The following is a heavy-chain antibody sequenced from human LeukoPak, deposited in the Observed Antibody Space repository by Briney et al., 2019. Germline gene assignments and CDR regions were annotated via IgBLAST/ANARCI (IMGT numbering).Heavy chain of an antibody. CDR1: GGSFSGYY. Sequence: SETLSLTCAVYGGSFSGYYWSWIRQPPGKGLEWIGEINHSGSTNYNPSLKSRVTISVDTSKNQFSLKLSSVTAADTAVYYCARGAAAEGFDYWGQGTLVTVSS. D-gene: IGHD6-25*01. J-gene: IGHJ4*02. CDR2: INHSGST. V-gene: IGHV4-34*01. CDR3: ARGAAAEGFDY.